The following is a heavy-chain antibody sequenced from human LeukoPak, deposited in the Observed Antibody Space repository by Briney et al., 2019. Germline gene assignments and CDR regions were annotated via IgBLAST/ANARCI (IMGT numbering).Heavy chain of an antibody. V-gene: IGHV3-30*02. CDR2: IRYDGSNI. CDR1: GFTFSSYG. CDR3: ARGGDGYNWESDY. D-gene: IGHD5-24*01. Sequence: GGSLRLSCAASGFTFSSYGMHWVRQAPGEGLEWVAFIRYDGSNIYYADSVKGRFTISRDNSKNSLYLQMNSLRAEDTAVYYCARGGDGYNWESDYWGQGTLVTVSS. J-gene: IGHJ4*02.